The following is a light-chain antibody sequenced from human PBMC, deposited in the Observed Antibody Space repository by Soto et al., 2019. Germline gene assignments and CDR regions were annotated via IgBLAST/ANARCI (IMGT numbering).Light chain of an antibody. J-gene: IGKJ1*01. Sequence: DFQMTQSPSSVSASVGDRVTITVGASQGIGTWLVWYQQKPGKAPKLLIYKASTLKSGVPSRFSGSGSGTEFTLTISSLQPDDFATYYCQHYNSYSEAFGQGTKVDIK. CDR2: KAS. CDR1: QGIGTW. V-gene: IGKV1-5*03. CDR3: QHYNSYSEA.